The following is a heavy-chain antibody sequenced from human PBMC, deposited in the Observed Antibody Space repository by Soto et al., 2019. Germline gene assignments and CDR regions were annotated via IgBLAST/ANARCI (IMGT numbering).Heavy chain of an antibody. Sequence: EVQLLESGGGLVQPGGSLRLSCAASGFTFTTYAMSWVRQAPGKGLEWVSAISGSGGSTYYTDSVKGGFTISRDNSKNTLYLQMNRLTAEDTAVYYCARKWDTTFSSASHWGQGTLVSVS. CDR2: ISGSGGST. CDR3: ARKWDTTFSSASH. V-gene: IGHV3-23*01. J-gene: IGHJ4*02. CDR1: GFTFTTYA. D-gene: IGHD1-26*01.